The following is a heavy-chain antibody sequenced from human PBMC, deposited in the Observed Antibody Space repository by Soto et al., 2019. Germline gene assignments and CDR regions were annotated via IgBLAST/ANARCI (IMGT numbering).Heavy chain of an antibody. V-gene: IGHV1-69*13. CDR3: ARDPGGDYHDAFDI. Sequence: SVKVSCKASGGTFSSYAISWLRQSPGQGLEWMGGIIPIFGTANYAQKFQGRVTITADESTSTAYMELSSLRSEDTAVYYCARDPGGDYHDAFDIWGQGTMVTVSS. D-gene: IGHD4-17*01. CDR1: GGTFSSYA. CDR2: IIPIFGTA. J-gene: IGHJ3*02.